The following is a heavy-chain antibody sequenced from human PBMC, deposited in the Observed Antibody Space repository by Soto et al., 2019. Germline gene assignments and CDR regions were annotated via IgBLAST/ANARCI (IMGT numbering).Heavy chain of an antibody. D-gene: IGHD3-22*01. V-gene: IGHV1-18*04. J-gene: IGHJ3*02. CDR1: AYTFTSYY. Sequence: ASVKVSCKASAYTFTSYYITWVRQAPGQGLEWMGWISAYNGNTNYAQKLQGRVTMTTDTSTSTAYMELRSLRSEDTAVYYCATRAAYYYDSSAHIDAPAFDIWRQGTMVTV. CDR3: ATRAAYYYDSSAHIDAPAFDI. CDR2: ISAYNGNT.